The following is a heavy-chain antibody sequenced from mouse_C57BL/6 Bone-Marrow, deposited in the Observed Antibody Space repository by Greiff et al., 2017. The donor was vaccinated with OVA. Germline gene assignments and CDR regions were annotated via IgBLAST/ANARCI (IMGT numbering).Heavy chain of an antibody. V-gene: IGHV1-26*01. J-gene: IGHJ2*01. Sequence: EVQLQQSGPELVKPGASVKISCKASGYTFTDYYMNWVKQSHGKSLEWIGDINPNNGGTRYNQKFKGKATLTVDKSSSTAYMELRSLTSEDSAVYYCARLGGLRQDYWGQGTTLTVSS. CDR1: GYTFTDYY. D-gene: IGHD2-4*01. CDR3: ARLGGLRQDY. CDR2: INPNNGGT.